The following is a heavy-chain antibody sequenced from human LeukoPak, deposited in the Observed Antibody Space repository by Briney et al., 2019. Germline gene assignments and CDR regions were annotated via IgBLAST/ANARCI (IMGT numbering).Heavy chain of an antibody. V-gene: IGHV4-59*01. D-gene: IGHD3-22*01. Sequence: SETLSLTCTVSGGSISSYYWSWIRQPPGKGLEWIGYIYYSGSTNYNPSLKSRVTISVDTSKNQFSLKLSSVTAADTAVYYCARISGYYDSSGRNWFDPWGQGTLVTVSS. CDR2: IYYSGST. CDR3: ARISGYYDSSGRNWFDP. CDR1: GGSISSYY. J-gene: IGHJ5*02.